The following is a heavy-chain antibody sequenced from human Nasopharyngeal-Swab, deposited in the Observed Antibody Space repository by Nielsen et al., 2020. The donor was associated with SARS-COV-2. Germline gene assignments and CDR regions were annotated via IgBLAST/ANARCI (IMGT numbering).Heavy chain of an antibody. CDR1: GYSFTSYW. CDR3: ARQTTVSDNWFDP. J-gene: IGHJ5*02. Sequence: ETLSLTCTGSGYSFTSYWIGWVRQMPGKGLEWMGIIYPGDSDTSYSPSFQGQVTISANKSISTAYLQWSSLKASDTAMYYCARQTTVSDNWFDPWGQGTLVTVSS. CDR2: IYPGDSDT. V-gene: IGHV5-51*01. D-gene: IGHD4-17*01.